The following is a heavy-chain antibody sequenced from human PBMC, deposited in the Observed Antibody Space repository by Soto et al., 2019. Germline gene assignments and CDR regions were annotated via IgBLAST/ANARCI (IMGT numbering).Heavy chain of an antibody. J-gene: IGHJ6*02. CDR1: GGSISSSSYY. D-gene: IGHD3-9*01. CDR3: ARQKTEVLRYFDWLGPPGGNYGMDV. V-gene: IGHV4-39*01. Sequence: QLQLQESGPGLVKPSETLSLTCTVSGGSISSSSYYWGWIRQPPGKGLAWIGSIYYSGSTYYNPSLKSRVTISVDTSKNQCALKLSSVTAADTAVYYCARQKTEVLRYFDWLGPPGGNYGMDVWGQGTTVTVAS. CDR2: IYYSGST.